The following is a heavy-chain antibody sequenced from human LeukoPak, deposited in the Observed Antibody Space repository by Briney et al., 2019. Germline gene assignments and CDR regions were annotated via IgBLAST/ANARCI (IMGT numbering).Heavy chain of an antibody. Sequence: ASVKVSCKASGYTFTGYYMHWVRQAPGQGLEWMGWINPNSGGTNYAQKFQGWVTMTRDTSISTAYMELSRLRSDDTAVYYCAREGPTAPTWFDPWGEGTLVTVSS. V-gene: IGHV1-2*04. J-gene: IGHJ5*02. CDR3: AREGPTAPTWFDP. CDR2: INPNSGGT. CDR1: GYTFTGYY.